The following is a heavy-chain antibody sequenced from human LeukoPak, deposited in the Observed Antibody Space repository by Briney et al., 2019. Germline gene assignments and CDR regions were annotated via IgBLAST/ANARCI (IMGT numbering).Heavy chain of an antibody. J-gene: IGHJ6*02. CDR3: ARGPSGLDV. CDR2: IDPTDSYT. V-gene: IGHV5-10-1*01. Sequence: GESLKISCKGSGXSFTSYWIIWVRQMPGKDLEWMARIDPTDSYTNYSPSFQGHVTISADTSISTAYLQWSSLKASDTAMYYCARGPSGLDVWGQGTPVTVSS. CDR1: GXSFTSYW.